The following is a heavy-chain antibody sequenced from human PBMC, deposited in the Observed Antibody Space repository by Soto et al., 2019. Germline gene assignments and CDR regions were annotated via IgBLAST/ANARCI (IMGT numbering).Heavy chain of an antibody. CDR1: GGSVSSYY. J-gene: IGHJ4*02. D-gene: IGHD4-17*01. CDR2: IYYSGST. Sequence: SETLSLTCTVSGGSVSSYYWSWIRQPPGKGLEWIGCIYYSGSTNYNPSLKSRVTISVDTSKNQFSLKLSSVTAADTAVYYCARGRRGDYVPFDYWGQGTLVTVSS. V-gene: IGHV4-59*02. CDR3: ARGRRGDYVPFDY.